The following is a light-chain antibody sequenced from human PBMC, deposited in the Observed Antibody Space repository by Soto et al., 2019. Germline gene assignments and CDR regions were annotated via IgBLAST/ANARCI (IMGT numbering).Light chain of an antibody. Sequence: DIVMTQSPLSLPVTPGEPASISCRSSQSLLHSNGYNYLDWYLQKPGQSPQLLIYLGSNRAPGVPGRFSGRGSGTAVTLKISSVEAEDLGVYYCMQRTFGQGTKLEIK. CDR3: MQRT. CDR2: LGS. V-gene: IGKV2-28*01. CDR1: QSLLHSNGYNY. J-gene: IGKJ2*01.